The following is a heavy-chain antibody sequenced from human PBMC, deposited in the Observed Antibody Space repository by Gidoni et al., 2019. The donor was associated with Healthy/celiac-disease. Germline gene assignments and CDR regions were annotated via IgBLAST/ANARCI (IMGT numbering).Heavy chain of an antibody. Sequence: QVQLQESGPGLVKPSETLSLTCTVSGGSVSSGSYYWSWIRQPPGKGLEWIGYIYYSGSTTYNPSLKSRVTISVDTSKNQFSLKLSSVTAADTAVYYCARVYYDFWSGYSKFDYWGQGTLVTVSS. D-gene: IGHD3-3*01. CDR1: GGSVSSGSYY. CDR3: ARVYYDFWSGYSKFDY. V-gene: IGHV4-61*01. J-gene: IGHJ4*02. CDR2: IYYSGST.